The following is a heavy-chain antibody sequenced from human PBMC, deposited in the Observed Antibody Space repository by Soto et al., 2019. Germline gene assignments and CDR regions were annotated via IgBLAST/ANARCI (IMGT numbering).Heavy chain of an antibody. CDR3: AKQSIVVDAYYNGMDV. V-gene: IGHV3-23*01. D-gene: IGHD3-22*01. Sequence: PGGSLRLSCAASGFTFSSYAMSWVRQAPGKGLEWVSAISGSGGSTYYADSVKGRFTISRDNSKNTLYLQMNSLRAEDTAVYYCAKQSIVVDAYYNGMDVWGQRTTVTVSS. J-gene: IGHJ6*02. CDR2: ISGSGGST. CDR1: GFTFSSYA.